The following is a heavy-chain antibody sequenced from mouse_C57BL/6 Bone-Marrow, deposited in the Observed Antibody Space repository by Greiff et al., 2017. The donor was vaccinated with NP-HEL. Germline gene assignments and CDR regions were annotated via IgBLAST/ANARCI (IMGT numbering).Heavy chain of an antibody. J-gene: IGHJ3*01. Sequence: EVKLMESGGGLVKPGGSLKLSCAASGFTFSDYGMHWVRQAPEKGLEWVAYISSGSSTIYYADTVKGRFPISRANAKNTLFLQMTSLRSEDTAMYYCARQYDYDRAWFAYWGQGTLVTVSA. CDR3: ARQYDYDRAWFAY. CDR1: GFTFSDYG. D-gene: IGHD2-4*01. CDR2: ISSGSSTI. V-gene: IGHV5-17*01.